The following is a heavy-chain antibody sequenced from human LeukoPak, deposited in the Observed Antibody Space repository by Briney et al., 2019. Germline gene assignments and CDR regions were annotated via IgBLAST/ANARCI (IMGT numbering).Heavy chain of an antibody. D-gene: IGHD6-19*01. J-gene: IGHJ4*02. CDR2: INPSGGST. Sequence: GASVKVSCTASGYTFTSYYMHWVRQAPGQGLEWMGIINPSGGSTSYAQKFQGRVTMTRDTSTSTVYMELSSLRSEDTAVYYCARVGAVAGRAPDFWGPGTLVTVSS. CDR3: ARVGAVAGRAPDF. V-gene: IGHV1-46*03. CDR1: GYTFTSYY.